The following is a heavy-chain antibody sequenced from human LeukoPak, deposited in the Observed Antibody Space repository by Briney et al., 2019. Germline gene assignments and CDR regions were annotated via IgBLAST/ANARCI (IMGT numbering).Heavy chain of an antibody. CDR3: ASGVVVPAAFMDV. D-gene: IGHD2-2*01. V-gene: IGHV4-59*01. J-gene: IGHJ6*03. CDR2: IYYSGST. Sequence: PSETLSPTCTVSGGSISSYYWSWIRQPPGKGLEWIGYIYYSGSTNYNPSLKSRVTISVDTSKNQFSLKVSSVTAADTAVYYCASGVVVPAAFMDVWGKGTTVTVSS. CDR1: GGSISSYY.